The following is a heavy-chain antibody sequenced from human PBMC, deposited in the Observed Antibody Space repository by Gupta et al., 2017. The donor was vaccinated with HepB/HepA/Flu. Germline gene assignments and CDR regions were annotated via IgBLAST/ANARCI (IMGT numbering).Heavy chain of an antibody. CDR3: ARLTYYYDSSGYSLGAFDI. CDR1: GGSMSSRSHY. D-gene: IGHD3-22*01. J-gene: IGHJ3*02. Sequence: QLQLQESGPGLVKPSETLSLTCTVSGGSMSSRSHYWGWIRQPPGKGLEWIGTIYYSGNTYYKTSLKSQVTISVDTSNNQFSLKLSSVTATDTAVYYCARLTYYYDSSGYSLGAFDIWGQGTMVTVS. V-gene: IGHV4-39*01. CDR2: IYYSGNT.